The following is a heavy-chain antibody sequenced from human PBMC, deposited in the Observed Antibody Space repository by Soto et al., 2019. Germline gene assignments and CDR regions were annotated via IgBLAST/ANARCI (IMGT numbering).Heavy chain of an antibody. CDR2: IDPSDSYT. Sequence: PWESMKVRWRGSGCSFTNYWISWMRQMPGKGLEWMGRIDPSDSYTNYSPSFQGHVTISADKSISTAYLQWSSLKASDTAMYYCARLGPKNYYGSGSYLGYYYGMDVWGQGATVTVSS. D-gene: IGHD3-10*01. V-gene: IGHV5-10-1*01. CDR1: GCSFTNYW. CDR3: ARLGPKNYYGSGSYLGYYYGMDV. J-gene: IGHJ6*02.